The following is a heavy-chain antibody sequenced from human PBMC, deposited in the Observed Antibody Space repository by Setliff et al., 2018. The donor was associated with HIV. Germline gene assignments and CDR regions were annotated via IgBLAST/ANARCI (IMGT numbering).Heavy chain of an antibody. CDR2: IYYSGST. CDR1: GASISSTSYY. D-gene: IGHD1-26*01. J-gene: IGHJ4*02. V-gene: IGHV4-39*01. Sequence: SETLSLTCAVSGASISSTSYYWGWVRQPPGKGLEWIGSIYYSGSTDYNPSLKSRLTISVDTSRNQFSLKLSSLTAADTAVYYCARHYNVNYYVRKDFDYWGQGILVTSPQ. CDR3: ARHYNVNYYVRKDFDY.